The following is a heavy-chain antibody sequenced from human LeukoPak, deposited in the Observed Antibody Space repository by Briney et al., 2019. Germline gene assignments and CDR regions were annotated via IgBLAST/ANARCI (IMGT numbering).Heavy chain of an antibody. J-gene: IGHJ4*02. V-gene: IGHV4-34*01. CDR1: GGSFSGYY. CDR2: INHSGST. Sequence: SETLSLTCAVYGGSFSGYYWSWIRQPPGKGLEWIGGINHSGSTNYNPSLKSRVTISVDTSKNQFSLKLSSVTAADTAVYYCARGWSYSAFDYWGQGTLVTVSS. CDR3: ARGWSYSAFDY. D-gene: IGHD3-10*01.